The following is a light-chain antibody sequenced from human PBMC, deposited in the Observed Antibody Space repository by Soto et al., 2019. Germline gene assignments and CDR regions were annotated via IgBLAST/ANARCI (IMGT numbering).Light chain of an antibody. CDR2: EGS. J-gene: IGLJ2*01. Sequence: QSALTQPASVSGSPGQSITISGTGTSSDVGSYNLVSWYQQHPGKAPKLMIYEGSKRPSGVSNRFSGSKSGNTASLTISGLQAEDEADYYCCSYAGSSIHVVFGGGTKLTVL. CDR3: CSYAGSSIHVV. CDR1: SSDVGSYNL. V-gene: IGLV2-23*01.